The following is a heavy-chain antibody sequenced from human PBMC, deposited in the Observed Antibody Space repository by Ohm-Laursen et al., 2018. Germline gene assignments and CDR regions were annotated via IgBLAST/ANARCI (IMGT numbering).Heavy chain of an antibody. CDR1: GFSFSNHA. D-gene: IGHD6-19*01. V-gene: IGHV3-23*01. CDR2: ISGSGGST. Sequence: SLRLSCTASGFSFSNHAMIWVRQAPGKGLEWVSAISGSGGSTYYADSVKGRFTISRDNSKNTLYLQMNSLRAEDTALYYCAKARSSSGWPYDGMDVWGQGTTVTVSS. J-gene: IGHJ6*02. CDR3: AKARSSSGWPYDGMDV.